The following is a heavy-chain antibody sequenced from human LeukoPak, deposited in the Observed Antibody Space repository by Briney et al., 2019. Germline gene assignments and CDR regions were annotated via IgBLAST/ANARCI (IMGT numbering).Heavy chain of an antibody. CDR3: ARGSGRYEAFDY. CDR1: GFTFSSYW. J-gene: IGHJ4*02. CDR2: INSDGSST. V-gene: IGHV3-74*01. D-gene: IGHD6-13*01. Sequence: GGSLRLSCAASGFTFSSYWMHWVRQAPGKGLVWVSRINSDGSSTSYADSVKGRFTISRDNAKNTLYLQMNSLRAEDTAVYYCARGSGRYEAFDYWGQGTLVTVSS.